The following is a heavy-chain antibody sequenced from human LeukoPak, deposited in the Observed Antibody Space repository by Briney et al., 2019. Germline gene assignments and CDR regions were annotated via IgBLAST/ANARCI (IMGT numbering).Heavy chain of an antibody. J-gene: IGHJ4*02. Sequence: GESLSLSCAASGFTSSSYAMSWVRQAPGKGLEWVASISGDGANTNYAESVKGRFTISRDNSKNTLYLQMNSLTGEDTAIYYCAKDPFHWGTIYFDYWGQGALVTVSS. CDR1: GFTSSSYA. D-gene: IGHD7-27*01. CDR2: ISGDGANT. CDR3: AKDPFHWGTIYFDY. V-gene: IGHV3-23*01.